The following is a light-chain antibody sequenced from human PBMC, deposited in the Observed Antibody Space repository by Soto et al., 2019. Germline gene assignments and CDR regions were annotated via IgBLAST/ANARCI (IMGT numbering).Light chain of an antibody. CDR3: QQYNHWWT. CDR1: QSVSTN. V-gene: IGKV3-15*01. J-gene: IGKJ1*01. CDR2: DAS. Sequence: EVVMTQSPATLSVSPGERATLSCRASQSVSTNLAWFQQKPGQAPRLLIYDASTRATGIPARFSGSGSGTEFTLIISSLQSEDSAVYYCQQYNHWWTFGQGSKVEIK.